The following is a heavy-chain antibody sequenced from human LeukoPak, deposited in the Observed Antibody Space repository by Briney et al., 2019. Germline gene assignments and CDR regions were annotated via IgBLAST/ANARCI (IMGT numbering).Heavy chain of an antibody. J-gene: IGHJ4*02. Sequence: SETLSLTCTVSGGSISSYYWSWIRQPPGKGLEWIGYIYYSGSTNYNPSLKSRVTMSVDTSKNQFSLKLSSVTAADTAVYYCASSAYDRVDYWGQATLVTDSS. CDR3: ASSAYDRVDY. CDR2: IYYSGST. CDR1: GGSISSYY. V-gene: IGHV4-59*12. D-gene: IGHD5-12*01.